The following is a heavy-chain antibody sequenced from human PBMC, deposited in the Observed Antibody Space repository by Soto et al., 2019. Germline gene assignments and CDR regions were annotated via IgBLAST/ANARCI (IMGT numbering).Heavy chain of an antibody. V-gene: IGHV1-69*06. J-gene: IGHJ6*02. CDR2: IIPIFGTA. Sequence: QVQLVQSGAEVKKPGSSVKVSCKASGGTFSGYAISWVRQAPGQGLEWMGGIIPIFGTANYAQKFQGRVTITADKSTSTAYMELSSLRSEDTAVYYCASRPTLELRLGELSFHRPSPYYYYGMDVWGQGTTVTVSS. CDR1: GGTFSGYA. D-gene: IGHD3-16*02. CDR3: ASRPTLELRLGELSFHRPSPYYYYGMDV.